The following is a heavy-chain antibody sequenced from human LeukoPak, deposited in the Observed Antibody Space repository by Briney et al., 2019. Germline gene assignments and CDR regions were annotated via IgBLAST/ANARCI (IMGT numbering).Heavy chain of an antibody. CDR2: ISSSGSTI. Sequence: PGGALRLSRAASGFTFSSYEMNWVRQAPGKGLEGVSYISSSGSTIYYADSVKGRFTISRDNAKNSLYLQMNSLRAEDTAVYYCARVQYGSGSYSVDYWGQGTLVTVSS. V-gene: IGHV3-48*03. CDR1: GFTFSSYE. CDR3: ARVQYGSGSYSVDY. D-gene: IGHD3-10*01. J-gene: IGHJ4*02.